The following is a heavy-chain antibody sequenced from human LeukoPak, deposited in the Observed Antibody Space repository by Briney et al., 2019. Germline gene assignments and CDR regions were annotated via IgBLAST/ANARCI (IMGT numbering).Heavy chain of an antibody. V-gene: IGHV4-59*01. CDR3: ARLAYGYSSSWYRTNVDY. CDR2: IYSSGST. D-gene: IGHD6-13*01. J-gene: IGHJ4*02. Sequence: SETLSLTCNVSGGSIRGYYWSWIRQPPGKGLEWIGYIYSSGSTNYNPSLKSRVTMSVDTSKNQFSLKVSSVTAADTAVYYCARLAYGYSSSWYRTNVDYWGQGTLVTVSS. CDR1: GGSIRGYY.